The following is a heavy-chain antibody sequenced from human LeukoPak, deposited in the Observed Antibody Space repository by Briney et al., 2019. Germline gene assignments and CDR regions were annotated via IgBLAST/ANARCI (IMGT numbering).Heavy chain of an antibody. D-gene: IGHD3-3*01. Sequence: GGSLRLSCAASGFTFSSYSMNWVRQAPGKGLEWVANIKQDGSEKYYVGSVKGRLTISRDNAKSSLYLQMNSLRAEDTAVYYCARKDFWSGYFDYWGQGTLVTVSS. J-gene: IGHJ4*02. CDR2: IKQDGSEK. CDR3: ARKDFWSGYFDY. CDR1: GFTFSSYS. V-gene: IGHV3-7*01.